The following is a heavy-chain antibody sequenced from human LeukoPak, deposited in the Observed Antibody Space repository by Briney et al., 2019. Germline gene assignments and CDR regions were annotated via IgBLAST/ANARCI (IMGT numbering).Heavy chain of an antibody. J-gene: IGHJ4*02. D-gene: IGHD4-17*01. Sequence: ASVKVSCKASGYTFSNYGINWVRQAPGQGLEWMGWISTYNGNTNYAQKFQGRLTTTTDTSTTTAFMDLRSLRSDDTAVYYCARDHDYGDYNTQDLFVYWGQGTLVTVSS. CDR3: ARDHDYGDYNTQDLFVY. CDR2: ISTYNGNT. CDR1: GYTFSNYG. V-gene: IGHV1-18*01.